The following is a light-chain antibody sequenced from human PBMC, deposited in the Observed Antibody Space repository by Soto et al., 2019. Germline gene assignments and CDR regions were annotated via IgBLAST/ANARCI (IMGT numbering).Light chain of an antibody. CDR2: GTS. V-gene: IGKV1-39*01. CDR1: QAINTY. J-gene: IGKJ5*01. Sequence: DIQMTQSPSFLSASVGDRVTISCRASQAINTYLNWYQQKPGKAPKLLIYGTSDLQNGVPSRFSGGGSGTEFTLPISSLQPEDFATYYCQQSYSTLLLTFGQGTRLEV. CDR3: QQSYSTLLLT.